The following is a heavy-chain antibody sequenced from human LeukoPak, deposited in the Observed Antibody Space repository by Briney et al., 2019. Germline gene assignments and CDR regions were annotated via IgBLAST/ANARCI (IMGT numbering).Heavy chain of an antibody. Sequence: GGSLRLSCAASGFTFSSYGMHWLRQAPGKGLEWVAVIWYDGSNKYYADSVKGRFTTSRDNSKNTLYLQMNSLRAEDTAVYYCATPGVTVGWGQGTLVTVSS. CDR1: GFTFSSYG. CDR3: ATPGVTVG. J-gene: IGHJ4*02. D-gene: IGHD4-23*01. V-gene: IGHV3-33*01. CDR2: IWYDGSNK.